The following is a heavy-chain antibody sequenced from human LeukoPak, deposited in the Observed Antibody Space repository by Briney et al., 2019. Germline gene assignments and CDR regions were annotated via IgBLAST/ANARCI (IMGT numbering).Heavy chain of an antibody. J-gene: IGHJ4*02. CDR3: AKAGDYDILTGYPH. V-gene: IGHV3-23*01. D-gene: IGHD3-9*01. Sequence: GGSLRLSCAASGFTVTNNYMSWVRQAPGKGLEWVSAISGSGGSTYYADSVKGRFTISRDNSKNTLYLQMNSLRAEDTAVYYCAKAGDYDILTGYPHWGQGTLVTVSS. CDR2: ISGSGGST. CDR1: GFTVTNNY.